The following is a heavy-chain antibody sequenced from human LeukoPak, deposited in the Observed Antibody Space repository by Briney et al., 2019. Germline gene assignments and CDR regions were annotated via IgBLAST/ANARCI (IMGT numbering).Heavy chain of an antibody. Sequence: ASVKVSCKASGYTFTSYGISWVRQAPGQGLEWMGIINPSGGSTSYAQKFQGRVTMTRDTSTSIVYMELSSLRSEDTAVYYCARDPTVTTKDYYYYMDVWGKGTTVTVSS. D-gene: IGHD4-11*01. J-gene: IGHJ6*03. CDR1: GYTFTSYG. V-gene: IGHV1-46*01. CDR3: ARDPTVTTKDYYYYMDV. CDR2: INPSGGST.